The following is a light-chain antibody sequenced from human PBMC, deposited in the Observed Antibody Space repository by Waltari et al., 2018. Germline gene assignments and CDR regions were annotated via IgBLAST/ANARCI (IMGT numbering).Light chain of an antibody. CDR3: QQYNGYWT. J-gene: IGKJ1*01. CDR2: KAS. Sequence: DIQMTQSPSTLSASVGDRVTITCRVSQSISSWLAWYQQKPGTAPKLLIYKASTLESGVPSRFSGSGSGTEFTLTINSLQPDDFATYYCQQYNGYWTFGQGTKVEIK. CDR1: QSISSW. V-gene: IGKV1-5*03.